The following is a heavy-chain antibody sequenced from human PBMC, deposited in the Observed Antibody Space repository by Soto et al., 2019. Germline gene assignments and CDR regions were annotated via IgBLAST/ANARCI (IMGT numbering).Heavy chain of an antibody. D-gene: IGHD6-19*01. CDR3: AKNRDTGVAGTSCWFGP. V-gene: IGHV3-23*01. CDR1: GFTFSNYA. J-gene: IGHJ5*02. Sequence: SGGSLRLSCAASGFTFSNYAMSWVRQAPGKXLEWVSAITGSGGTTYYADSVKGRFTISRDNSKNTLYLQMNSLRAEDTAVYYCAKNRDTGVAGTSCWFGPWGQGTLVTVSS. CDR2: ITGSGGTT.